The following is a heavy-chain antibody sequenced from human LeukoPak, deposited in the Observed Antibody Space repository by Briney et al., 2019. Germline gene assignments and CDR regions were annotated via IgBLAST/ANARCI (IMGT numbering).Heavy chain of an antibody. CDR3: ASPRQDGYKQYFDY. CDR1: GGTFSNYA. J-gene: IGHJ4*02. V-gene: IGHV1-69*01. D-gene: IGHD5-24*01. Sequence: ASVTVSCKASGGTFSNYAISWVRQAPGQGLEWMGGIIPIFGTANYAQKFQGRVTITADESTSTAYMELSSLRSEDTAVYYCASPRQDGYKQYFDYWGQGTLVTVSS. CDR2: IIPIFGTA.